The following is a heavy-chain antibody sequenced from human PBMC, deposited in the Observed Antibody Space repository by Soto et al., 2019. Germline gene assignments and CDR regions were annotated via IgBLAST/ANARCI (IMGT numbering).Heavy chain of an antibody. V-gene: IGHV3-23*01. D-gene: IGHD4-4*01. CDR3: AKVRTGTDYFDY. J-gene: IGHJ4*02. CDR1: GFTFSSYA. Sequence: EVQLLESGGGLVQPGGSLRLSCAASGFTFSSYAMSWVRQAPGKGLEWVSAISGSGGSTYYADSVKGRFTISRDNSKITLYQQMNSLRAEDTAVYYCAKVRTGTDYFDYWGQGTLVTVSS. CDR2: ISGSGGST.